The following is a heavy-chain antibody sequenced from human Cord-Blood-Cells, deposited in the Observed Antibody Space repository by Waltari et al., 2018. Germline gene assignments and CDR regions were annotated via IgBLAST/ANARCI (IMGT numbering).Heavy chain of an antibody. Sequence: QVQLVQLGAEVKKPGSSVKVSCKASGGTFSSYAISWGRQAPGQGLAWMGGIIPIFGTAKYAQKFQGRGRITADESTSTAYKELSSLRSEDTAVYYCARGREMATINYYYYMDVWGKGTTVTVSS. J-gene: IGHJ6*03. V-gene: IGHV1-69*01. CDR1: GGTFSSYA. D-gene: IGHD5-12*01. CDR3: ARGREMATINYYYYMDV. CDR2: IIPIFGTA.